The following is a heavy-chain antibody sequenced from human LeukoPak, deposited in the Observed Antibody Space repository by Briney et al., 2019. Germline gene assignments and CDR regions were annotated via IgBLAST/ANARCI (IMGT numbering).Heavy chain of an antibody. D-gene: IGHD3-10*01. CDR1: GGSSSGYY. V-gene: IGHV4-34*01. Sequence: SETLSLTCAVYGGSSSGYYWNWIRQPPGKGLEWIGEINHSGSINYNSSLKSRVTISVDTSKNQFSLKLSSVTAADTAMYYCARRMGRRFGERYYYYHYMDVWGKGTTVTISS. J-gene: IGHJ6*03. CDR2: INHSGSI. CDR3: ARRMGRRFGERYYYYHYMDV.